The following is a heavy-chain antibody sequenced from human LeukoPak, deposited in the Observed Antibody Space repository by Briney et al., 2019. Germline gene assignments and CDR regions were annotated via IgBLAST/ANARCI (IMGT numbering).Heavy chain of an antibody. CDR1: GFTFSNAW. Sequence: GGSLRLSCAASGFTFSNAWMSWVRQAPGKGLEWVGRIKSKTDGGTTDYAAPVKGRFTISRDDSKNTLYLQMNCLKTEDTAVYYCTAGYSGYDYPFGMDVWGKGTTVTVSS. J-gene: IGHJ6*04. V-gene: IGHV3-15*01. CDR3: TAGYSGYDYPFGMDV. CDR2: IKSKTDGGTT. D-gene: IGHD5-12*01.